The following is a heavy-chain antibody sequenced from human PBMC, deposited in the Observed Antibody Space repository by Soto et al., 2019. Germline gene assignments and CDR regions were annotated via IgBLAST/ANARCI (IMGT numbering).Heavy chain of an antibody. CDR3: ARNDSGSKNFDY. D-gene: IGHD3-10*01. Sequence: SETLSLTCTVSDGSISSGGYYWSWIPQHPGKGLEWIGYISDSGRTYYNPSLKSRVTISEDTSKNQFSLKLRFVTAADTAVYYCARNDSGSKNFDYWGQGTQVTVST. CDR2: ISDSGRT. J-gene: IGHJ4*02. V-gene: IGHV4-31*03. CDR1: DGSISSGGYY.